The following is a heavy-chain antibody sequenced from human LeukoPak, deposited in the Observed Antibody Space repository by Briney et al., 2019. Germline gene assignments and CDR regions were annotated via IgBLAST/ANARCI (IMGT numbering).Heavy chain of an antibody. D-gene: IGHD5-18*01. Sequence: GGSLRLSCAASGFTFSSYGMHWVRQAPGKGLEWVAVISYDGSNKYYADSVKGRFTISRDNSKNTLYLQMNSLRAEDTAVYYCARHGEYSYGYGYWGQGTLVTVSS. J-gene: IGHJ4*02. CDR3: ARHGEYSYGYGY. V-gene: IGHV3-30*03. CDR2: ISYDGSNK. CDR1: GFTFSSYG.